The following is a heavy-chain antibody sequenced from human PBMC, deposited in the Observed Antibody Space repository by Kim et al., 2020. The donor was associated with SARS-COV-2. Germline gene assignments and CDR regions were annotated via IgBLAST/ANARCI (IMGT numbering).Heavy chain of an antibody. CDR2: INPSGGST. J-gene: IGHJ3*02. V-gene: IGHV1-46*01. D-gene: IGHD2-15*01. CDR3: ARDYGYCSGGSCPEDAFDI. Sequence: ASVKVSCKASGYTFTSYYMHWVRQAPGQGLEWMGIINPSGGSTSYAQKFQGRVTMTRDTSTSTVYMELSSLRSEDTAVYYCARDYGYCSGGSCPEDAFDIWGQGTMVTVSS. CDR1: GYTFTSYY.